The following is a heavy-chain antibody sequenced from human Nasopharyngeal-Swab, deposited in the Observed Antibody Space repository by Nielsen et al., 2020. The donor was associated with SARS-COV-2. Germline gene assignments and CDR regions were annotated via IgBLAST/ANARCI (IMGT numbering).Heavy chain of an antibody. CDR1: GFTFRNYD. D-gene: IGHD3-10*01. J-gene: IGHJ4*02. CDR2: ISGSGGGT. V-gene: IGHV3-23*01. Sequence: GESLKISCVGSGFTFRNYDMGWVRQTPGKGLEWVSHISGSGGGTYYTDSVKGRFTISRDNSKNTLHLHMSSLRAEDTAVYYCAKDKEDLRGVGSYDYWGQGILVTVSS. CDR3: AKDKEDLRGVGSYDY.